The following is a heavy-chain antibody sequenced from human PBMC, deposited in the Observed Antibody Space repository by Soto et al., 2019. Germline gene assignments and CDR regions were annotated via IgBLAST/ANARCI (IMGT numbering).Heavy chain of an antibody. D-gene: IGHD6-19*01. CDR1: GGSISSYY. V-gene: IGHV4-59*01. Sequence: PSETLSLTCTVSGGSISSYYWSWIRQPLGKGLEWIGYIYYSGSTNYNPSLKSRVTISVDTSKNQFSLKLSSVTAADTAVYYCARWGREQWLVLLDYWGQGTLVTVSS. CDR2: IYYSGST. J-gene: IGHJ4*02. CDR3: ARWGREQWLVLLDY.